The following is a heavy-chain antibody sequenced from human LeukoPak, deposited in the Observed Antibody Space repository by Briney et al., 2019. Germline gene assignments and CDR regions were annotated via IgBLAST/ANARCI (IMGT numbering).Heavy chain of an antibody. CDR1: GGSMSSSSYY. D-gene: IGHD6-19*01. V-gene: IGHV4-39*02. CDR2: IYYSGAN. Sequence: PSETLSLTCTGSGGSMSSSSYYWGWIRQSPGKGLEWIGSIYYSGANHYNPSLKSRVIMSVETSKNQFSVKLTSVPATDTAVYYCVRVRGYWLVRGYLDYWGQGTQVTVSS. CDR3: VRVRGYWLVRGYLDY. J-gene: IGHJ4*02.